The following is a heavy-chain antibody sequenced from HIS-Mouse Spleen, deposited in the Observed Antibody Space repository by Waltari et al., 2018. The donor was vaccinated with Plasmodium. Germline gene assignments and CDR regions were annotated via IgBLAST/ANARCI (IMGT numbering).Heavy chain of an antibody. CDR3: AREAGSGGLYYFDY. V-gene: IGHV3-30-3*01. D-gene: IGHD3-10*01. J-gene: IGHJ4*02. CDR1: GFTFSRYA. Sequence: QVQLVESGGGVVQPGRSLRLSCAASGFTFSRYAMHWVRQAPGKGREWVAVISYDGSNKYYADSGKGRFTISRDNSKNTLYLQMNSLRAEDTAVYYCAREAGSGGLYYFDYWGQGTLVTVSS. CDR2: ISYDGSNK.